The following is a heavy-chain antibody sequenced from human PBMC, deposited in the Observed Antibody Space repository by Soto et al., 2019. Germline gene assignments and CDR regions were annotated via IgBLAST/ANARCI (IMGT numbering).Heavy chain of an antibody. Sequence: SETLSLTCTVSGGSISSYYWSWIRQPPGKGLEWIGYIYYSGSTNYNPSLKSRVTISVDTPKNQFSLKLSSVTAADTAVYYCAALSRSVWAFDYWGQGTLVTVSS. CDR2: IYYSGST. D-gene: IGHD6-6*01. CDR1: GGSISSYY. V-gene: IGHV4-59*08. J-gene: IGHJ4*02. CDR3: AALSRSVWAFDY.